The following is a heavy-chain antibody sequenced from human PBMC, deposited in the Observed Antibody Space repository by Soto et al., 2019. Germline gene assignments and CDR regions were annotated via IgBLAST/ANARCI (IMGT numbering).Heavy chain of an antibody. J-gene: IGHJ6*02. CDR1: GYTFTNYW. CDR3: AASIFYYGMDV. Sequence: GDSLKISCKGSGYTFTNYWIGWVRQMPGKGLEWMGIIYPGDSDTKYNPSFQGQVTISADKSITTTYLRWTSLKAPDTAIYYCAASIFYYGMDVWGQGTTVTVSS. CDR2: IYPGDSDT. V-gene: IGHV5-51*01.